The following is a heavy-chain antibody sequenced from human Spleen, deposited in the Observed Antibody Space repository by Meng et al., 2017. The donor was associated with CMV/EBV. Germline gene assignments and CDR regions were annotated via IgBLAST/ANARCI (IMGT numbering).Heavy chain of an antibody. CDR3: ARQDSRGWSY. D-gene: IGHD6-19*01. CDR2: IYPSDSDI. CDR1: GYRFSTYW. J-gene: IGHJ4*02. Sequence: GGSLRLSCKGYGYRFSTYWIAWVRQMPGKGLEWMGIIYPSDSDITYRPSFQGQVSISVDKSISTAYLQWSSLKASDTAMYYCARQDSRGWSYWGQGTLVTVSS. V-gene: IGHV5-51*01.